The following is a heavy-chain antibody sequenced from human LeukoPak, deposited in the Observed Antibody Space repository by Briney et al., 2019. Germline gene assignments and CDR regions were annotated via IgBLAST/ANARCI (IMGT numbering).Heavy chain of an antibody. CDR3: ARDRGGYGCFDY. J-gene: IGHJ4*02. CDR1: GGSISSGGYY. D-gene: IGHD5-12*01. Sequence: SETLSLTCTVSGGSISSGGYYWSWIRQHPGKGLEWIGYIYYSGVTYYNPSLKSRVTISVDTSKNQFSLKLSSVTAADTAVYYCARDRGGYGCFDYWGQGTLVTVSS. V-gene: IGHV4-31*03. CDR2: IYYSGVT.